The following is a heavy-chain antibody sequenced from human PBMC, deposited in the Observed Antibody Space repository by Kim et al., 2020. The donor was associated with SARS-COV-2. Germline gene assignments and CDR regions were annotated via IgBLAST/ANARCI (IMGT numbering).Heavy chain of an antibody. CDR3: ATELEGVYYYGSGSYTFQH. J-gene: IGHJ1*01. V-gene: IGHV1-24*01. CDR1: GYTLTELS. D-gene: IGHD3-10*01. CDR2: FDPEDGET. Sequence: ASVKVPCKVSGYTLTELSMHWVRQAPGKGLEWMGGFDPEDGETIYAQKFQGRVTMTEDTSTDTAYMELSSLRSEDTAVYYCATELEGVYYYGSGSYTFQHWGQGTLVTVSS.